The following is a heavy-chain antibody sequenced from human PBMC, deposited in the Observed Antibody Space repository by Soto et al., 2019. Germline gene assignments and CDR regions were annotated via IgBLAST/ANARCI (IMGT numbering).Heavy chain of an antibody. V-gene: IGHV3-30-3*01. D-gene: IGHD1-26*01. CDR3: ARAPSGSYPEFDY. Sequence: SLRLSCAASGFIFSSYTMHWVRQAPGKGLEWVGVITYDGSNQYYADSVKGRFTISRDNSRNMLFLQMNSLRPDDTAVYYCARAPSGSYPEFDYWGQGTLVPVSS. CDR1: GFIFSSYT. J-gene: IGHJ4*02. CDR2: ITYDGSNQ.